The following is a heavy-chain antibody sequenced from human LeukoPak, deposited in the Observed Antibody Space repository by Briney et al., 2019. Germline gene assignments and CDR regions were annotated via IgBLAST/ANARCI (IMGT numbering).Heavy chain of an antibody. D-gene: IGHD3-22*01. CDR3: AGGHYYDISGYYY. J-gene: IGHJ4*02. V-gene: IGHV3-23*01. Sequence: GGSLRLSCAASGFTFSSYAMSWVRQAPGKGLEWVSAISGSGGSTYYADSVKGRFTISRDNSKNTLYLQMNSLRAEDTAVYYCAGGHYYDISGYYYFGQGTLVTVSS. CDR2: ISGSGGST. CDR1: GFTFSSYA.